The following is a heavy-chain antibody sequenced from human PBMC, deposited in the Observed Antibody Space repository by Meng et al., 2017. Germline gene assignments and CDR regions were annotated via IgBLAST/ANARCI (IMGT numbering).Heavy chain of an antibody. J-gene: IGHJ3*02. CDR1: GCSISSYH. D-gene: IGHD6-19*01. CDR2: IYYSGST. Sequence: GSLRLSCTVSGCSISSYHLSWIRQPPGKGLEWIGYIYYSGSTNYNPSLKSRVTISVDTSKNQFSLKLSSVTAADTAVYYCARSSRLDSSGWYGGFDIWGQGTMVTVSS. V-gene: IGHV4-59*08. CDR3: ARSSRLDSSGWYGGFDI.